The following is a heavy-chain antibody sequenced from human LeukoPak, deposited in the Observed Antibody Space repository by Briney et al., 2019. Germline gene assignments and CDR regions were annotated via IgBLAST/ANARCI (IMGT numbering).Heavy chain of an antibody. J-gene: IGHJ4*02. CDR1: GGSITSGGYY. Sequence: SQTLSLTCTVSGGSITSGGYYWSWIRQLPGKGLEWIGYIYYSGTTSYNPSLKSRLTISLDTSENQFSLKLSSVTAADTAVYYCARGSTGDKSNNWGQGTLVTVSS. V-gene: IGHV4-31*03. CDR3: ARGSTGDKSNN. CDR2: IYYSGTT. D-gene: IGHD7-27*01.